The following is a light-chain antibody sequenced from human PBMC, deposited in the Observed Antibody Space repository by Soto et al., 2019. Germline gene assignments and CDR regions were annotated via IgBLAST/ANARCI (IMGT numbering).Light chain of an antibody. V-gene: IGLV3-1*01. CDR3: QAWDSSPYVV. Sequence: SYELTQPPSVSVSPGQTASITCSGDKLGDKYASWYQQKPGQSPVLVIYQDRKRPSGIPERFSGSNSGNTATLTISGTQGMDEADYYCQAWDSSPYVVFGGGTQLTVL. J-gene: IGLJ2*01. CDR2: QDR. CDR1: KLGDKY.